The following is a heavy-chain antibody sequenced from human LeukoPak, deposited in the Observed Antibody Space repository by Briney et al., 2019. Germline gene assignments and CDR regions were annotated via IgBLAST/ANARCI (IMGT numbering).Heavy chain of an antibody. D-gene: IGHD6-13*01. V-gene: IGHV4-59*12. Sequence: PSETLSLTCTVSGGSISSYYWSWIRQPPGKGLEWIGYIYYSGSTNYNPSLKSRVTISVDTSKNQFSLKLSSVTAADTAVYYCARGRRRVPTYSSSWYYFDYWGQGTLVTVSS. CDR1: GGSISSYY. CDR2: IYYSGST. CDR3: ARGRRRVPTYSSSWYYFDY. J-gene: IGHJ4*02.